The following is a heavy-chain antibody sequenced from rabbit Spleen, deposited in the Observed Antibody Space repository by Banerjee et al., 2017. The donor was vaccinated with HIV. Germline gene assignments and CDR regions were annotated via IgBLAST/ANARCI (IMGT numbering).Heavy chain of an antibody. CDR2: IHASSGST. V-gene: IGHV1S45*01. CDR3: AKNDGGYYYLTL. D-gene: IGHD1-1*01. Sequence: QEQLVESGGGLVQPGGSLKLSCTVSGFDISAYGVTWVRQAPGKGLEWIACIHASSGSTAHASWAKGRFTISKTSSTTVTLQLTSLTAADTATYFCAKNDGGYYYLTLWGPGTLVTVS. J-gene: IGHJ4*01. CDR1: GFDISAYG.